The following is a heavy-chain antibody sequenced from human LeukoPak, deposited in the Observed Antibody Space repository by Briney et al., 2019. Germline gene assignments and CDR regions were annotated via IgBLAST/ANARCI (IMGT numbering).Heavy chain of an antibody. D-gene: IGHD3-10*01. V-gene: IGHV4-39*02. CDR3: AREGSGSLFYYGMDV. CDR1: GGSMTSSVYY. Sequence: PSDTLSLTCTVSGGSMTSSVYYWGWIRQPPGKGLEWISSLYYNGSTYYNPSLKSRVTISVDTSKKRFSLRLSSVTAADSAFYYCAREGSGSLFYYGMDVWGQGTTVTVFS. J-gene: IGHJ6*02. CDR2: LYYNGST.